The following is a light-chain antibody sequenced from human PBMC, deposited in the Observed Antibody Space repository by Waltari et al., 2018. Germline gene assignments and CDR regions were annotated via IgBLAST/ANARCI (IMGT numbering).Light chain of an antibody. CDR2: DVT. CDR3: CSYAGGFVYV. Sequence: QSALTQPRSVSGSPGQSVAISCTGTSSDTGDYNYVPWYQQHPGKAPKLMIYDVTKRPSGVPDRFSGSKSGNTASLTISGLQAEDEADYYCCSYAGGFVYVFGTGTKVTVL. J-gene: IGLJ1*01. CDR1: SSDTGDYNY. V-gene: IGLV2-11*01.